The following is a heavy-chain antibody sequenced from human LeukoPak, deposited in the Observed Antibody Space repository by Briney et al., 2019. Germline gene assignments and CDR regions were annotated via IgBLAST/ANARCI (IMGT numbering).Heavy chain of an antibody. D-gene: IGHD3-3*01. V-gene: IGHV3-11*01. Sequence: GGSLRLSCAASGFTFSDYYMSWIRQAPGKGLEWVSYISSSGSTRYYADSVKGRFTISRDNAKNSLYLQMNSLRAEDTAVYYCARDSRVSPVFGVALNSHYYGMDVWGQGTTVTVSS. CDR1: GFTFSDYY. CDR2: ISSSGSTR. CDR3: ARDSRVSPVFGVALNSHYYGMDV. J-gene: IGHJ6*02.